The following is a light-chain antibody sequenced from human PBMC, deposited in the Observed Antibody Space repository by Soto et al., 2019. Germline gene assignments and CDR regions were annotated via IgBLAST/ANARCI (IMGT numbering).Light chain of an antibody. CDR3: SSFAVSNSFV. V-gene: IGLV2-8*01. J-gene: IGLJ1*01. CDR2: DVN. CDR1: STDVGRYNY. Sequence: QSVLTQPASVSGSPGQSITISCTGTSTDVGRYNYVSWYQQHPGKAPKLMVYDVNKRPSGVPDRFSGSKSGNTASLTVSGLQAEDEADYYCSSFAVSNSFVFGTGTKVTLL.